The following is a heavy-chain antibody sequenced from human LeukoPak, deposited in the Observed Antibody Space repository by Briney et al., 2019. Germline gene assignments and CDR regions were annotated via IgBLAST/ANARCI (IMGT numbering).Heavy chain of an antibody. D-gene: IGHD4-11*01. CDR2: IYYSGST. V-gene: IGHV4-31*03. CDR3: AREGRLQIDY. CDR1: GGSISSGGYY. Sequence: SETLSLTCTVSGGSISSGGYYWSWIRQHPGKGLEWIGYIYYSGSTYYNPSLKSRVTISVDTSKNQFSLKLSSVTAADTAVYYRAREGRLQIDYWGQGTLVTVSS. J-gene: IGHJ4*02.